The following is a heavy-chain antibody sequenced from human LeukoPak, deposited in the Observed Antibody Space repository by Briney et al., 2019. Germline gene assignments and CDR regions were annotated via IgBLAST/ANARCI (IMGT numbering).Heavy chain of an antibody. CDR1: GFTFSTYW. J-gene: IGHJ5*02. CDR3: AKETRGDYYDSSGYYSNWFDP. Sequence: GGSLRLSCAASGFTFSTYWMHWVRQAPGKGLEWVAFIRYDGSNKYYADSVKGRLTISRDNSKNTLYLQMNSLRAEDTAVYYCAKETRGDYYDSSGYYSNWFDPWGQGTLVTVSS. V-gene: IGHV3-30*02. CDR2: IRYDGSNK. D-gene: IGHD3-22*01.